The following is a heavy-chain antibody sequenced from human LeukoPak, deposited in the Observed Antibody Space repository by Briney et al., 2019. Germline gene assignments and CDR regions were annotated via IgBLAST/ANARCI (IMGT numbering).Heavy chain of an antibody. D-gene: IGHD6-13*01. CDR1: GGSISSYY. CDR3: ARRGGSSSYAPTIFDY. V-gene: IGHV4-59*01. CDR2: IYYSGST. J-gene: IGHJ4*02. Sequence: SETLSLTCTVSGGSISSYYWSWIRHPPGKGLELIGYIYYSGSTNYNPSLKSRVTISVDTSKNQFSLKLSSVTAADTAVYYCARRGGSSSYAPTIFDYWGQGTLVTVSS.